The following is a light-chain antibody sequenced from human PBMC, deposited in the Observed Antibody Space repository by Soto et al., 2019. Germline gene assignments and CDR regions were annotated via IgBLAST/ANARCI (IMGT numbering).Light chain of an antibody. J-gene: IGLJ3*02. V-gene: IGLV1-44*01. Sequence: QSVLTQPPSASGTPGQRVTISCSGSSSNIGSNVVNWYQQLPGTAPKLLIYRNDQRPSAFPDRFSGSKSGTSASLAISGLQSGDEADYYCEAWDVSLNAWVFGGGPNPPVL. CDR2: RND. CDR3: EAWDVSLNAWV. CDR1: SSNIGSNV.